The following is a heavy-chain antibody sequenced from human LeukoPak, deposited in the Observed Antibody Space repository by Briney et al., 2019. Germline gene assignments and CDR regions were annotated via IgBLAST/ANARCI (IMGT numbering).Heavy chain of an antibody. Sequence: SVKVSCKASGGTFSSYAISWVRQAPGQGLEWMGGIIPIFGTANYAQKFQGRVTITTDESTSTAYMELSSLRSEDTAVYYCARVRFIGSGIGGLYYFDYWGQGTLVTVSS. CDR3: ARVRFIGSGIGGLYYFDY. D-gene: IGHD3-10*01. CDR1: GGTFSSYA. CDR2: IIPIFGTA. J-gene: IGHJ4*02. V-gene: IGHV1-69*05.